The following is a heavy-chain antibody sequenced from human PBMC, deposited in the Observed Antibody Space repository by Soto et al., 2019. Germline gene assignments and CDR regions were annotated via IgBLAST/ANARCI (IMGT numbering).Heavy chain of an antibody. CDR1: GGSFSRSSYY. CDR2: MYYSGST. CDR3: ARQGDKGRAFDI. J-gene: IGHJ3*02. Sequence: SETLSLTCTVSGGSFSRSSYYWGWIRQPPGKGLEWIGSMYYSGSTFYNPSLKSRVTISVDTSKTQFSLKLSSVTAADTAVYYCARQGDKGRAFDIWGQGTMVTVSS. D-gene: IGHD1-26*01. V-gene: IGHV4-39*01.